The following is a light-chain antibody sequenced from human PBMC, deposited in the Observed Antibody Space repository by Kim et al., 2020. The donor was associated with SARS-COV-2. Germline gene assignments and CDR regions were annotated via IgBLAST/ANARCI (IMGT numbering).Light chain of an antibody. CDR2: GAS. CDR1: QSVSSSY. Sequence: EIVLTQSPGTLSLSPGERATLSCRASQSVSSSYLAWYQHKPGQAPRLLIYGASSRATGIPDRFTGSGSGTDFTLTISRLEPEDSAVYYCQQYGSSPTFGQGTKVEIK. V-gene: IGKV3-20*01. CDR3: QQYGSSPT. J-gene: IGKJ1*01.